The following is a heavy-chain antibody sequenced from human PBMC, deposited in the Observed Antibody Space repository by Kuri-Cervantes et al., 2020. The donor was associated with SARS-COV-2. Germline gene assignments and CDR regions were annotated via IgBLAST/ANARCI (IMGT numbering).Heavy chain of an antibody. D-gene: IGHD3-22*01. CDR1: GFTFSSYS. CDR3: AKDSRVDDSSGYSPFDY. Sequence: GGSLRLSCAASGFTFSSYSMNWVRQAPGKGLEWVSGISWNSGSIGYADSVKGRFTISRDNAKNSLYLQMNSLRAEDTALYYCAKDSRVDDSSGYSPFDYWGQGTLVTVSS. CDR2: ISWNSGSI. V-gene: IGHV3-9*01. J-gene: IGHJ4*02.